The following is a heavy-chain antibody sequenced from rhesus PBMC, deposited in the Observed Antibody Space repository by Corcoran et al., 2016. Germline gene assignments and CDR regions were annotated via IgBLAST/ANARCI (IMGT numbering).Heavy chain of an antibody. CDR3: ARYNGGLDS. D-gene: IGHD1-44*01. J-gene: IGHJ6*01. CDR1: GGSISRNY. CDR2: IYGGSGST. Sequence: QVQLQESGPGLVKPSETLSLTCAVSGGSISRNYGSWIRQSPGKGLECIGYIYGGSGSTSYNPSLQSRVTISTDTSKNQFSLKLSSVTAADTAVYYCARYNGGLDSWGQGVVVTVSS. V-gene: IGHV4-147*01.